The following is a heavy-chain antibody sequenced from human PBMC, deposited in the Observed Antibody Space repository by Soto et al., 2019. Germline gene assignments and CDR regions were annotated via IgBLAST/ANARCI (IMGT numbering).Heavy chain of an antibody. D-gene: IGHD2-2*01. Sequence: PGESLKISCKGSGYSFTSYWISWVRQMPGKGLEWMGRIDPSDSYTNYSPSFQGHVTISADKSISTAYLQWSSLKASDTAMYYCARLVVVPAIVDYYYYGMDVWGQGTTVTVSS. CDR3: ARLVVVPAIVDYYYYGMDV. J-gene: IGHJ6*02. CDR1: GYSFTSYW. CDR2: IDPSDSYT. V-gene: IGHV5-10-1*01.